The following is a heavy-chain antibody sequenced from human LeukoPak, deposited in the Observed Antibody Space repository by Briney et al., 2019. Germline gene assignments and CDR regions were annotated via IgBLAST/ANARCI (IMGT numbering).Heavy chain of an antibody. J-gene: IGHJ4*02. V-gene: IGHV3-30*03. Sequence: PGGSLRLSCAASGFTVSSNYMSWVRQAPGKGLEWVAVISFDGINKYYADSVKGRFTISRDNSKNTLYLQMNSLRAEDTAVYYCARDNYGVDYWGQGTLVTVSS. CDR2: ISFDGINK. CDR3: ARDNYGVDY. CDR1: GFTVSSNY. D-gene: IGHD4-17*01.